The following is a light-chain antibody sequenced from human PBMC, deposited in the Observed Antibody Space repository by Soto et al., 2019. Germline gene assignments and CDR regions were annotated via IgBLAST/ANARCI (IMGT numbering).Light chain of an antibody. CDR2: GNT. Sequence: QAVVSQPPSASGTPGQRVTISCSGSSSNIGRNYIYWYQQLPGTAPKLLIYGNTQRPSGVPDRFSGSKSGTSVSLAISGLRSEDEADYYCAAWDGSLNGVAFGGGTKLTVL. V-gene: IGLV1-47*02. CDR1: SSNIGRNY. CDR3: AAWDGSLNGVA. J-gene: IGLJ2*01.